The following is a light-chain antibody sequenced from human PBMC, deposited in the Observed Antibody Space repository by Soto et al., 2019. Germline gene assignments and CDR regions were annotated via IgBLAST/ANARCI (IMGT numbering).Light chain of an antibody. V-gene: IGKV1-39*01. Sequence: DIQMTQSPSSLSASVGDRVTITCRASQSISRNLNWYQHKPGKAPKRLIYAASSLQNRVPSRFSGGGSGTEFTLSISSLQPEDFGTYYCQQSYTTASITFGQGTRLEIK. CDR3: QQSYTTASIT. CDR1: QSISRN. CDR2: AAS. J-gene: IGKJ5*01.